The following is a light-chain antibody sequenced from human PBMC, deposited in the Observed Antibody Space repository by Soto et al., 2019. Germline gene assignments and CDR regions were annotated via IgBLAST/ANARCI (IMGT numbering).Light chain of an antibody. Sequence: EIVLTQSPATLSLSPGERATLSCRASQSVSSYLAWYQQKPGQAPRLLIDDASKRATGIPARFSGSGSGTDFTLTISRLEPEDFAVYYCQQRSNWLYTFGQGTKLEIK. V-gene: IGKV3-11*01. CDR2: DAS. CDR1: QSVSSY. CDR3: QQRSNWLYT. J-gene: IGKJ2*01.